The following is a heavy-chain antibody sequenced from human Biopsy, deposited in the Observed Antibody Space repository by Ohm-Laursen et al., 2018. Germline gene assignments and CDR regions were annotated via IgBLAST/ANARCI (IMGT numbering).Heavy chain of an antibody. J-gene: IGHJ4*02. CDR2: INPGGNST. V-gene: IGHV1-46*01. Sequence: SSVKVSCKTSGYTFSNYGINWVRQAPGQGLEWMGIINPGGNSTAYTQNFQGRVTMTWDTSTTTVYMELSSLRSEDTAVYYCVLASFDYWGQGTLVTVPS. CDR3: VLASFDY. CDR1: GYTFSNYG.